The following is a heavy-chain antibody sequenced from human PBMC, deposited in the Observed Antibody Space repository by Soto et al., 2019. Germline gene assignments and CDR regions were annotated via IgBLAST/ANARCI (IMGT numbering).Heavy chain of an antibody. CDR2: IYYSGST. D-gene: IGHD2-15*01. J-gene: IGHJ4*02. CDR1: CGSISSGDYY. CDR3: ARDGKVDGSFFDY. V-gene: IGHV4-30-4*01. Sequence: SETLSLTCTVSCGSISSGDYYWSWIRQPPGKGLEWIGYIYYSGSTYYNPSLKSRVTISVDTSKNQFSLKLSSVTAADTAVYYCARDGKVDGSFFDYWGQGTLVTVSS.